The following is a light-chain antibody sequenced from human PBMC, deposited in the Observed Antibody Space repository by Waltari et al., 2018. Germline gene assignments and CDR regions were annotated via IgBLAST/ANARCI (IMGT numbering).Light chain of an antibody. V-gene: IGLV2-23*01. CDR3: YAYAGTRGV. Sequence: QSALTQPASVSGSPGQSITISCTGTSSDIASYNLVSWYQQHPGKAPKLIIYEANKRPSGVSSRFSGSKAGNTASLTISGPQAEDEANYDCYAYAGTRGVFGTGTKVTVL. CDR2: EAN. CDR1: SSDIASYNL. J-gene: IGLJ1*01.